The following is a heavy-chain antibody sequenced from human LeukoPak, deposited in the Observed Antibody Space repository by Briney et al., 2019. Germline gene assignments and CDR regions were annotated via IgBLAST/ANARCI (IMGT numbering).Heavy chain of an antibody. V-gene: IGHV3-7*01. CDR1: GFTFSNYW. CDR2: IKQDGSEK. Sequence: PGGSLRLSCAASGFTFSNYWLTWVRQAPGQGPEWVANIKQDGSEKHYVDSVKGRLTISRDNAKNSLYLQMNSLRAEDTAVYYCARDRQIAYWGQGTLVTVSS. J-gene: IGHJ4*02. CDR3: ARDRQIAY.